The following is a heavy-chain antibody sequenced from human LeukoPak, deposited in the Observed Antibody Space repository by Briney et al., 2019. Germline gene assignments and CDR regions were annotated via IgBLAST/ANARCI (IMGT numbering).Heavy chain of an antibody. D-gene: IGHD3-10*02. CDR3: AELGITMIGGV. CDR2: IKKDGSEK. Sequence: PGGSLRLSCAASGFTFSSYWMSWVRQAPGKGLEGVANIKKDGSEKYYVDSVKGRFTISRDNAKTSLYLQMNSLRAEDTAVYYCAELGITMIGGVWGKGTTVTISS. V-gene: IGHV3-7*01. J-gene: IGHJ6*04. CDR1: GFTFSSYW.